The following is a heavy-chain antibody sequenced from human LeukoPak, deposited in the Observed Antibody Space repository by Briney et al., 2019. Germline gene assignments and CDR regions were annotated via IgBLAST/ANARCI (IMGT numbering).Heavy chain of an antibody. Sequence: SETLSLTCTVSGGSISSGSYYWSWIRQPAGKGLEWIGRIYTSGSTYYNPSLKSRVTISVDTSKNQFSLKLSSVTAADTAVYYCARDRVSYCSSTSCYTQYNWFDPWGQGTLVTVSS. CDR1: GGSISSGSYY. CDR2: IYTSGST. D-gene: IGHD2-2*02. V-gene: IGHV4-61*02. J-gene: IGHJ5*02. CDR3: ARDRVSYCSSTSCYTQYNWFDP.